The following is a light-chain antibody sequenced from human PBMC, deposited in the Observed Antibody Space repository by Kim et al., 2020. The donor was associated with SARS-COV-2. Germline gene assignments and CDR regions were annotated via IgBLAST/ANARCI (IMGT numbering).Light chain of an antibody. CDR1: QSVSNT. CDR2: GAS. CDR3: QQYNNWPPIT. Sequence: APEEKDTLSCGDSQSVSNTVARYRLQHGQAPRLLIYGASTRATGIPARFSGSVSGTEFTLTISSLQSEDFAVYYCQQYNNWPPITCGQETRLEIK. V-gene: IGKV3-15*01. J-gene: IGKJ5*01.